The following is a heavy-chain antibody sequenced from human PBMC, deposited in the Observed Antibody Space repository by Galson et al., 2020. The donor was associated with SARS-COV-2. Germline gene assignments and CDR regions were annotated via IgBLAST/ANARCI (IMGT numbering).Heavy chain of an antibody. CDR2: TSYDGSNK. Sequence: GGSLRLSCAASGFTFTTYAMHWVRQAPGKGLEWVAVTSYDGSNKYFADSVKGRFTISRDNSKNTLYLQMNSLRAEDTALYYCARDRVGTKRGLIDYWGQGTLVTVSS. J-gene: IGHJ4*02. D-gene: IGHD1-26*01. V-gene: IGHV3-30-3*01. CDR3: ARDRVGTKRGLIDY. CDR1: GFTFTTYA.